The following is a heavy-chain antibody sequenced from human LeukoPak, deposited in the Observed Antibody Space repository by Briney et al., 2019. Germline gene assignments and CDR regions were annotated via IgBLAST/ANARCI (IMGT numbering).Heavy chain of an antibody. J-gene: IGHJ4*02. V-gene: IGHV3-53*01. CDR1: GFTVSSNF. D-gene: IGHD3-22*01. CDR2: IYSGGNT. CDR3: AKDQSSYYYDSSGYYGNFDY. Sequence: GGSLRLSCAASGFTVSSNFMNWVRQAPGKGLEWVSVIYSGGNTYYADSVKGRFTISRDNSKNTLYLQMNSLRAEDTAVYYCAKDQSSYYYDSSGYYGNFDYWGQGTLVTVSS.